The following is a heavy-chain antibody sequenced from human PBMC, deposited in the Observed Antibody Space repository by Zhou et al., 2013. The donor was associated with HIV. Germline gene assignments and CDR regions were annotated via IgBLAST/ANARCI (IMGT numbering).Heavy chain of an antibody. V-gene: IGHV1-18*01. CDR2: ISAYNGNT. J-gene: IGHJ6*03. CDR1: GYTFTSYG. D-gene: IGHD2-2*01. Sequence: QVQLVQSGAEVKKPGASVKVSCKASGYTFTSYGISWVRQAPGQGLEWIGWISAYNGNTNYAQKLQDRVTMTTDTSTSTAYMELRSLKSEDTAVYYCASCVVPPGTSYYYYMDVWGKGTTVSVSS. CDR3: ASCVVPPGTSYYYYMDV.